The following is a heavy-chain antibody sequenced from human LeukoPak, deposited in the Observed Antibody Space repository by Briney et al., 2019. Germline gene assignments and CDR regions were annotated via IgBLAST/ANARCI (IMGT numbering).Heavy chain of an antibody. V-gene: IGHV4-39*07. D-gene: IGHD4-17*01. Sequence: SETLSLTCTVSGDSISSSSYYWGWIRQSPGKGLEWIGSIYYGGSTHYKSSLKSRVNISVDTSKNQFFLKLNSVTAADTAVYYCARDKGDYGDYYWFDPWGQGTLVTVSS. CDR2: IYYGGST. J-gene: IGHJ5*02. CDR3: ARDKGDYGDYYWFDP. CDR1: GDSISSSSYY.